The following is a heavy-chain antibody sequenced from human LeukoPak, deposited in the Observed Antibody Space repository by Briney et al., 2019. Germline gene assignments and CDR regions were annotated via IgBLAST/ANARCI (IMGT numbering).Heavy chain of an antibody. J-gene: IGHJ3*02. CDR1: GGSISSGSYY. CDR3: ARDVGYQEYCSSTSCDRGVDI. V-gene: IGHV4-61*02. CDR2: IYTSGST. Sequence: PSQTLSLTCTVSGGSISSGSYYWSWIRQPAGKGLEWIGRIYTSGSTNYNPSLKSRVTISVDTSKNQFSLKLSSVTAADTAVYYCARDVGYQEYCSSTSCDRGVDIWGQGTMVTVSS. D-gene: IGHD2-2*01.